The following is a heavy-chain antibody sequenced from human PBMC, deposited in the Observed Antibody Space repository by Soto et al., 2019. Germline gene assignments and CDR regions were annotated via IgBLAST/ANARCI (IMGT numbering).Heavy chain of an antibody. V-gene: IGHV3-7*01. D-gene: IGHD3-16*01. CDR1: GLNVMSYW. Sequence: PGGSLRLSCEVSGLNVMSYWMSWVRQAPWKGLEWVASIKEDGIEIYYLHSVRRRFSISRDSAGKALHLTMNYLSAEDTGVYFCARDIGLDYVNSGQLTLFTDCS. CDR2: IKEDGIEI. J-gene: IGHJ4*02. CDR3: ARDIGLDYVN.